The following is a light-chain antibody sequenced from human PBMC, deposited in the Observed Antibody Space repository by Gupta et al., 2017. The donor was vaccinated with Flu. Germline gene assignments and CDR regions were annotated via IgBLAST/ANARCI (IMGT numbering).Light chain of an antibody. CDR1: QSVLYSSNNKNY. CDR3: QQYDNTPLT. Sequence: DIVMTQSPEFLAVSLGERATINCKSSQSVLYSSNNKNYLAWYQQKPGQPPKALIYWASTRKSGVPDRFSGSGSGTDFSLTISSLQAEDVAVYYCQQYDNTPLTFGRGTKVEVK. J-gene: IGKJ1*01. CDR2: WAS. V-gene: IGKV4-1*01.